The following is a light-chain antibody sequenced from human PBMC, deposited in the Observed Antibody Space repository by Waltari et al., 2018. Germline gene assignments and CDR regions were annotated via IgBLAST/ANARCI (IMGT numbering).Light chain of an antibody. V-gene: IGKV1-5*03. J-gene: IGKJ1*01. Sequence: DIQMTQSPSTLSASVGDRVVITCRASQSINSWLAWYQQKPGKAPKLLITKASGLESGVPSRFSGSGSGTEFTLTISSVQPDDVATYYCQQYNTYWTFGQGTKVEIK. CDR2: KAS. CDR3: QQYNTYWT. CDR1: QSINSW.